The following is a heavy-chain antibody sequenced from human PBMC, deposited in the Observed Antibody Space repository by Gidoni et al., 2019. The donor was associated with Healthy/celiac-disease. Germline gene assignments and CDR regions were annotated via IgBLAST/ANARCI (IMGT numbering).Heavy chain of an antibody. D-gene: IGHD4-17*01. V-gene: IGHV1-69*06. CDR2: IVPIYGTA. CDR3: ARVWDYGDYMLDY. Sequence: QVQLVQPWAEVKKPGSSVNVSCKASGVTLSSYAISWGRQAPGQGLEWMGGIVPIYGTANYAQKFQGRVTITADKSTSTAYMELSSLGSEDTAVYYCARVWDYGDYMLDYWGQGTLVTVSS. CDR1: GVTLSSYA. J-gene: IGHJ4*02.